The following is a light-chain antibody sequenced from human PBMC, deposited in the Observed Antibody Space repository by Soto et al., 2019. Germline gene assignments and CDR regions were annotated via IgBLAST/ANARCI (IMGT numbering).Light chain of an antibody. CDR3: QQSSGIPRT. CDR2: AAS. V-gene: IGKV1-39*01. J-gene: IGKJ1*01. Sequence: DIQMTQSPSSLSASVGDRVTITCRASQSVSTYLNWYQQKPGKAPNLLIYAASNLQSGVPSRFSGTGSGTDFTLTISSLQPEDSATYYCQQSSGIPRTFGQGTTVEIK. CDR1: QSVSTY.